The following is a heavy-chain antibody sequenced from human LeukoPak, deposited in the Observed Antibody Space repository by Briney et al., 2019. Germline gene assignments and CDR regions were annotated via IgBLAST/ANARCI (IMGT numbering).Heavy chain of an antibody. Sequence: GGSLRLSCAASGFTFSSYAMHWVRQAPGKGLEYVSAISSNGGSTYYANSVKGRFTISRDNSKNTLYLQMGSLRAEDMAVYYCLGSSSYYFDYWGQGTLVTVSS. V-gene: IGHV3-64*01. CDR1: GFTFSSYA. D-gene: IGHD6-6*01. J-gene: IGHJ4*02. CDR2: ISSNGGST. CDR3: LGSSSYYFDY.